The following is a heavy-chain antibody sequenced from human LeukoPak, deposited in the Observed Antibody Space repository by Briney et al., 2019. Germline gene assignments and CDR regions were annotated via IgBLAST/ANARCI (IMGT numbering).Heavy chain of an antibody. V-gene: IGHV4-38-2*02. J-gene: IGHJ4*02. CDR2: IYHSGRT. CDR3: ARVLGTGLARSFDY. Sequence: SETLSLTCTVSGYSISSGYCWGWIRQPPGKGLEWIGSIYHSGRTFYNPSLKSRVTISVDTSKNQFSLKLSSVTAADTAVYYCARVLGTGLARSFDYWGQGTLVTVSS. D-gene: IGHD1-14*01. CDR1: GYSISSGYC.